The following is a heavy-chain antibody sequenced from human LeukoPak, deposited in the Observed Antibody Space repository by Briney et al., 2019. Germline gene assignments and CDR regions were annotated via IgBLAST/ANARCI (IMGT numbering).Heavy chain of an antibody. J-gene: IGHJ5*02. V-gene: IGHV4-34*01. CDR1: GGSLRGHF. D-gene: IGHD3-10*01. Sequence: SETLSLTCAVYGGSLRGHFCSWIRQPPGKGLEWIGEINHSGNTNYNPSLKSRVTMSVDTSKNQFSLRLNSVTAADTAVYYCAKGPQTGWFDTWGQGTLVTVS. CDR2: INHSGNT. CDR3: AKGPQTGWFDT.